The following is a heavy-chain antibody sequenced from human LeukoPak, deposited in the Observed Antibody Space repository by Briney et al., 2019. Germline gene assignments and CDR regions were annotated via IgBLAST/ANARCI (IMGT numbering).Heavy chain of an antibody. V-gene: IGHV4-4*02. CDR3: ARECPYYYDSSGYANFDY. D-gene: IGHD3-22*01. Sequence: PSGTLSLTCAVSGGSISSSNWWSWVRQPPGKGLEWIGEIYHSGSTNYNPSLKSRVTISVDTSKNQFSLKLSSVTAADTAVYYCARECPYYYDSSGYANFDYWGQGTLVTVSS. CDR1: GGSISSSNW. J-gene: IGHJ4*02. CDR2: IYHSGST.